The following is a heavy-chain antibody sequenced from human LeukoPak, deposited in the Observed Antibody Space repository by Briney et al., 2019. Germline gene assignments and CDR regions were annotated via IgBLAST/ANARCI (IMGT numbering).Heavy chain of an antibody. D-gene: IGHD3-16*01. V-gene: IGHV3-7*01. Sequence: GGSLRLSCAASGFTFSSYWMSWVRQAPGKGLEWVANIKQDGSEKYYVDSVKGRFTISRDNAKNPLYLQMNSLRAEDTAAYYCARDKIMGASLFDYWGQGSLVTVSS. J-gene: IGHJ4*02. CDR2: IKQDGSEK. CDR1: GFTFSSYW. CDR3: ARDKIMGASLFDY.